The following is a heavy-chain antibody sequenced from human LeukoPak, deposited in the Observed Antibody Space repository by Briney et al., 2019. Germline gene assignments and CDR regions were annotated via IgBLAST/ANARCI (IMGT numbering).Heavy chain of an antibody. V-gene: IGHV4-34*01. CDR1: GGSFSGYY. Sequence: SETLSLTCAVYGGSFSGYYWSWIRQPPGKWLEWIGEINHSGSTNYNPSLKSRVTISVDTSKNQFSLKLSSVTAADTAVYYCARWGGSRQLVLPLSGFDYWGQGTLVTVSS. CDR2: INHSGST. J-gene: IGHJ4*02. D-gene: IGHD6-13*01. CDR3: ARWGGSRQLVLPLSGFDY.